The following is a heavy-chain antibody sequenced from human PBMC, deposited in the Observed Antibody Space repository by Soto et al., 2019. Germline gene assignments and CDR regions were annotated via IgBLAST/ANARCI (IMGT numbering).Heavy chain of an antibody. CDR3: ARDVKITFGGVIVMYYFDF. D-gene: IGHD3-16*02. CDR2: INPNSGGT. J-gene: IGHJ4*02. Sequence: ASVKVSCKASGYTFTGYYMHWVRQAPGQGLEWMGWINPNSGGTNYAQKFQGRVTMTRDTSISTAYMELSRLRSDDTAVYYCARDVKITFGGVIVMYYFDFWGQGTLVTVSS. CDR1: GYTFTGYY. V-gene: IGHV1-2*02.